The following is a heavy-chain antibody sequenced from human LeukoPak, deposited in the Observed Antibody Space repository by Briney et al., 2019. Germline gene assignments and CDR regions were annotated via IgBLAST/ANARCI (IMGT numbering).Heavy chain of an antibody. Sequence: ASVKVSCKASGYTSSGYYMYCVRQAPGQGLEWMGIINPSRGSTSYAQKFQGRVTVTRDTSTSIVYMDLSSLGSEDTAVYYCARGYSSGFGNCGQGTLVTVSS. CDR2: INPSRGST. J-gene: IGHJ4*02. CDR1: GYTSSGYY. D-gene: IGHD6-19*01. V-gene: IGHV1-46*01. CDR3: ARGYSSGFGN.